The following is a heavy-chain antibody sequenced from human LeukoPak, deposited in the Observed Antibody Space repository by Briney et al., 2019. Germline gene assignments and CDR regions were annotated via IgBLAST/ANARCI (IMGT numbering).Heavy chain of an antibody. CDR2: ISSSSSYI. V-gene: IGHV3-21*01. Sequence: GGSLRLSCAASGFTFSSYSMNWVRQAPGKGLEWVSSISSSSSYIYYADSVKGRFTISRDNSKNTLYLQMNSLRAEDTAVYYCAKDRGSYGWGNFDYWGQGTLVTVSS. D-gene: IGHD5-18*01. CDR3: AKDRGSYGWGNFDY. CDR1: GFTFSSYS. J-gene: IGHJ4*02.